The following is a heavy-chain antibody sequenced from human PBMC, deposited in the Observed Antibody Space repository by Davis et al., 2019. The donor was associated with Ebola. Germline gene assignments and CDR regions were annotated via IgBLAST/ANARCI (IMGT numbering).Heavy chain of an antibody. CDR2: ISAYNGNT. D-gene: IGHD4-23*01. V-gene: IGHV1-18*04. CDR3: ARDQVDYGGTDWFDP. CDR1: GYTFTSYG. J-gene: IGHJ5*02. Sequence: ASVQVSCKASGYTFTSYGISWVRQAPGQGLEWMGWISAYNGNTNYAQKLQGRVTMTTDASTSTAYMELRSLRSDDTAVYYCARDQVDYGGTDWFDPWGQGTLVTVSS.